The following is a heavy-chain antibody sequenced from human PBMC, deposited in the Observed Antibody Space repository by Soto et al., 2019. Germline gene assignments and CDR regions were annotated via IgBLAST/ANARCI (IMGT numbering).Heavy chain of an antibody. Sequence: SVKVSCKASGGTFSSYAISWVRQAPGQGLEWMGGIIPIFGTANYAQKFQGRVTITADESTSTAYMELSSLRSEDTAVYYCARGEYSSSSGAPLYYYYGMDVWGQGTTVTVSS. V-gene: IGHV1-69*13. D-gene: IGHD6-6*01. J-gene: IGHJ6*02. CDR2: IIPIFGTA. CDR1: GGTFSSYA. CDR3: ARGEYSSSSGAPLYYYYGMDV.